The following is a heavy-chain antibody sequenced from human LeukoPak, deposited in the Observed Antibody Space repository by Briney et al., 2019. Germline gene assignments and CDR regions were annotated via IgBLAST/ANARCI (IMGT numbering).Heavy chain of an antibody. CDR1: GGSFSGYY. Sequence: PSETLSLTCAVYGGSFSGYYWSWIRQPPGKGLEWIGEINHSGSTNYNPSLKSRVTISVDTSKNQFSLKLSSVTAADTAVYYCARLSPRSAAALGRRYYYYYMDVWGKGTTVTVSS. CDR3: ARLSPRSAAALGRRYYYYYMDV. J-gene: IGHJ6*03. V-gene: IGHV4-34*01. D-gene: IGHD6-13*01. CDR2: INHSGST.